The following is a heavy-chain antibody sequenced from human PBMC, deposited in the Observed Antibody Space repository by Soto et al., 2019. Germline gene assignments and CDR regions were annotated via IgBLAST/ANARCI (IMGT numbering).Heavy chain of an antibody. V-gene: IGHV4-59*01. CDR1: GGSISSYY. CDR2: IYYSGST. CDR3: ARGLGYCSGGSCYYYYYYGMDV. J-gene: IGHJ6*02. Sequence: PSETLSLTCTVSGGSISSYYWSWIRQPPGKGLEWIGYIYYSGSTNYNPSLKSRVTISVDTSKNQFSLKLSSVTAADTAVYYCARGLGYCSGGSCYYYYYYGMDVWGQGTTVTVSS. D-gene: IGHD2-15*01.